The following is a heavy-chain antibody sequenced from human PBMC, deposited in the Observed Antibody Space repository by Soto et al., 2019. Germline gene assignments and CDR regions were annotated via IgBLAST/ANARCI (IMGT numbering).Heavy chain of an antibody. D-gene: IGHD2-2*02. CDR3: ARVDCSPSNCYNLYYGRDV. CDR1: GFTFDDYA. J-gene: IGHJ6*02. Sequence: EVQLVESGGGLVQPGRSLTLSCAASGFTFDDYAMHWVRQAPGKGLEWVSGISWNSITIAYADSVKGRFTLSRDNAKNSLYLHMNSLRADDTALYYCARVDCSPSNCYNLYYGRDVWGQGTTVTVSS. CDR2: ISWNSITI. V-gene: IGHV3-9*01.